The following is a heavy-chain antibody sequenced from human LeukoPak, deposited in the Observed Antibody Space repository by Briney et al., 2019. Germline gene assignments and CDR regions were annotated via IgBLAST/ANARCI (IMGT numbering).Heavy chain of an antibody. Sequence: GGSLRLSCAGSGFIFRNYAMAWVRQAPGKGPECVSAISGSGDSVRHADSVQGRFIISRDNSKSTLYLQMDNLRAEDTALYYCARDFWATNYYYGMDVWGQGTTVTVSS. CDR3: ARDFWATNYYYGMDV. D-gene: IGHD3-3*01. J-gene: IGHJ6*02. V-gene: IGHV3-23*01. CDR2: ISGSGDSV. CDR1: GFIFRNYA.